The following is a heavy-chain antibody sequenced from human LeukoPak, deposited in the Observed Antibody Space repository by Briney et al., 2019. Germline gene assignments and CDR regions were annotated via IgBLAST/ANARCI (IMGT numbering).Heavy chain of an antibody. Sequence: SGGSLRLSCAASGFTFSSYSMNWVRQAPGKGLEWVSSISSSSSYIYYADSVKGRFTISRDNSRNAVFLQMISPRDDDTAIYYCAKIERWLVHGFDLWGRGTLVTVSS. CDR1: GFTFSSYS. V-gene: IGHV3-21*04. J-gene: IGHJ2*01. CDR2: ISSSSSYI. CDR3: AKIERWLVHGFDL. D-gene: IGHD6-19*01.